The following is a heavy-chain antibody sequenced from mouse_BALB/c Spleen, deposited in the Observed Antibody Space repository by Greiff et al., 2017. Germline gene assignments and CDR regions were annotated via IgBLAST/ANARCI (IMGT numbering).Heavy chain of an antibody. V-gene: IGHV1-18*01. J-gene: IGHJ4*01. CDR2: INPYNGGT. Sequence: DVKLQESGPELVKPGASMKISCKASGYSFTGYTMNWVKQSHGKNLEWIGLINPYNGGTSYNQKFKGKATLTVDKSSSTAYMELLSLTSEDSAVYYCARTTTATVYYAMDYWGQGTSVTVSS. D-gene: IGHD1-2*01. CDR3: ARTTTATVYYAMDY. CDR1: GYSFTGYT.